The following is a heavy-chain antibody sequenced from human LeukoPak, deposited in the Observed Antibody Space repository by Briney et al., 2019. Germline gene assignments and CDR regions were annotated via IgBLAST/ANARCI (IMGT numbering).Heavy chain of an antibody. CDR1: GGSLSSYY. CDR2: IYYSGST. J-gene: IGHJ6*03. Sequence: SETLSLTCTVSGGSLSSYYWSWIRQPPGKGLEWIGYIYYSGSTNYNPSLKSRVTISVDTSKNQFSLKLSSVTAADTAVYYCARASDGYDSSGYYYPAHYYYYYYYMDVWGKGTTVTVSS. D-gene: IGHD3-22*01. V-gene: IGHV4-59*01. CDR3: ARASDGYDSSGYYYPAHYYYYYYYMDV.